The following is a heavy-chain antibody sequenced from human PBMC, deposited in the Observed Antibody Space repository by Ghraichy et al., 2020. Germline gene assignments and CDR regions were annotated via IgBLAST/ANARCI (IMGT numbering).Heavy chain of an antibody. D-gene: IGHD3-10*01. CDR1: GDSVSSNSAA. Sequence: SQTLSLTCAISGDSVSSNSAAWNWIRQSPSRGLEWLGRTYYRSKWYNDYAVSVKSRITINPDTSKNQFSLQLNSVTPEDTAVYYCAREVDGRYLLSTSLAGVTSYYYYYMDVWGKGTTVTVSS. V-gene: IGHV6-1*01. CDR2: TYYRSKWYN. J-gene: IGHJ6*03. CDR3: AREVDGRYLLSTSLAGVTSYYYYYMDV.